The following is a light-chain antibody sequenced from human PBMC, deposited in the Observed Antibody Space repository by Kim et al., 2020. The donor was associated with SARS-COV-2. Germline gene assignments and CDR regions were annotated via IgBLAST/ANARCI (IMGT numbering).Light chain of an antibody. V-gene: IGLV3-19*01. CDR3: DSRDSSGSRV. Sequence: SSELTQDPAVSVALGQTVRITCQGDSLRSYYASWYQQKPGQAPLLVIYGKNNRPSGIPDRFSGSSSGNTASLTITGAQAEDEADYYCDSRDSSGSRVFGG. J-gene: IGLJ3*02. CDR2: GKN. CDR1: SLRSYY.